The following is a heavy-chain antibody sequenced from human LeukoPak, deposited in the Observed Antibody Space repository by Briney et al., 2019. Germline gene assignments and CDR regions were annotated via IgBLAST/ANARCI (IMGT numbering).Heavy chain of an antibody. CDR2: VNGDGSRT. Sequence: GGSLRLSCAASGFTFSSYAMSWVRKAPGKGLVWVSRVNGDGSRTSNADSVKGRFTISRDNAKNTLYLQMNSLRAEDTAVYYCARDLDGSGNYHWFDPWGQGTLVTVSS. V-gene: IGHV3-74*01. CDR3: ARDLDGSGNYHWFDP. D-gene: IGHD3-10*01. CDR1: GFTFSSYA. J-gene: IGHJ5*02.